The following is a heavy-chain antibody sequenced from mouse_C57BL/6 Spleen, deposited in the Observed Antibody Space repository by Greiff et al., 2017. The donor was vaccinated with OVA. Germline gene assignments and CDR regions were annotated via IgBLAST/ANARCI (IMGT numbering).Heavy chain of an antibody. J-gene: IGHJ2*01. V-gene: IGHV1-15*01. CDR1: GFTFTDYE. Sequence: QVQLQQSGAELVRPGASVTLSCKASGFTFTDYEMNWVTQTPVHGLEWIGAIDPETGGTAYNQKFKGKSILTAYKSSSTAYMELRSLTSEDSAVYYCTRRSYYYGSSGFDYWGQGTTLTVSS. CDR3: TRRSYYYGSSGFDY. D-gene: IGHD1-1*01. CDR2: IDPETGGT.